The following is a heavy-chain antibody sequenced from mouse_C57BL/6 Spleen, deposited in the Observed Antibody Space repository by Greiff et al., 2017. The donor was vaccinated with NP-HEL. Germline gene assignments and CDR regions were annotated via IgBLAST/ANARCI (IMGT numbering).Heavy chain of an antibody. Sequence: QVQLQQSGAELMKPGASVKLSCKATGYTFTGYWIEWVKQRPGHGLEWIGEIFPGSGSTHYNEKFKGKATFTADTSSNTAYMPLSNLTTEDSSICYCSRDTAVVAFDYWGQGTSLTVSS. D-gene: IGHD1-1*01. V-gene: IGHV1-9*01. CDR2: IFPGSGST. CDR3: SRDTAVVAFDY. CDR1: GYTFTGYW. J-gene: IGHJ2*02.